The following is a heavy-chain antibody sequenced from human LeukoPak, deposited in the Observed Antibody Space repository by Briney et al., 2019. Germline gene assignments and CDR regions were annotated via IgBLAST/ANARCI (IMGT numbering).Heavy chain of an antibody. V-gene: IGHV4-34*01. J-gene: IGHJ4*02. CDR3: ARSPKGSSGWLQ. D-gene: IGHD6-19*01. CDR1: GGSFSGYY. CDR2: INHSGST. Sequence: SETLSLTCAVYGGSFSGYYWSWIRQPPGKGLEWIGEINHSGSTNYNPSLKSRVTISVDTSKNQFSLKLSSVTAADTAVYYCARSPKGSSGWLQWGQGTLVTVSS.